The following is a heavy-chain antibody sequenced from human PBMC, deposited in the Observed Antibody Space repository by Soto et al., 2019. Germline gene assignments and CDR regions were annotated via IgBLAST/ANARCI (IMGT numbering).Heavy chain of an antibody. J-gene: IGHJ3*02. V-gene: IGHV3-11*06. CDR2: VSGSGSYT. D-gene: IGHD3-16*02. CDR1: RFIFSDYY. CDR3: TRVGGRSDDAVDI. Sequence: GGSLRLSCAASRFIFSDYYMSWIRQAPGKGLEWVSYVSGSGSYTNYADSVKGRFTISRDNAKNSLYLQMNSLRAEDTAVYYCTRVGGRSDDAVDIWGHGTMVTVSS.